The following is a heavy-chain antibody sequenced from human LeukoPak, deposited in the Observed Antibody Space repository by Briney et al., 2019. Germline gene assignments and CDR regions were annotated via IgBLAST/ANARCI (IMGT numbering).Heavy chain of an antibody. J-gene: IGHJ4*02. CDR2: INPNSGGT. Sequence: ASVKVSCKASGYTFTGYYMHWVRQAPGQGLEWMGRINPNSGGTNYAQKFRGRVTMTRDTSISTAYMELSRLRSDDTAVYYCARDAGSGYDGIDYWGQGTLVTVS. D-gene: IGHD5-12*01. CDR3: ARDAGSGYDGIDY. CDR1: GYTFTGYY. V-gene: IGHV1-2*06.